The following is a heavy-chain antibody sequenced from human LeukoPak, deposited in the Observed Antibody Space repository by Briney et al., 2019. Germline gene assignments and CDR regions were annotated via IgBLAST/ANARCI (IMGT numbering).Heavy chain of an antibody. CDR3: ARGRGYCSSTSCIKLYYYYGMDV. J-gene: IGHJ6*02. D-gene: IGHD2-2*03. CDR1: GYTFTSHD. Sequence: ASVKVSCKASGYTFTSHDINWVRQATGQGLEWMGWMNPNSGNTGYAQKFQGRVTMTRNTSISTAYMELSSLRSEDTAVYYCARGRGYCSSTSCIKLYYYYGMDVWGQGTTVTVSS. V-gene: IGHV1-8*01. CDR2: MNPNSGNT.